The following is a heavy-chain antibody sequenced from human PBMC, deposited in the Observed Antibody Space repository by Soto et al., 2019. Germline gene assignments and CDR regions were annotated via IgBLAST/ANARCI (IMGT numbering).Heavy chain of an antibody. D-gene: IGHD3-16*01. CDR1: GFTFRSYA. J-gene: IGHJ5*02. V-gene: IGHV3-7*01. CDR2: IKQDGSEK. Sequence: PGGSLRLSCAASGFTFRSYAMSWVRQAPGKGLEWVANIKQDGSEKYYVDSVKGRFTISRDNAKNSLYLQMNSLRAEDTAVYYCARKGTLGGGPNWFDPWGQGTLVTVSS. CDR3: ARKGTLGGGPNWFDP.